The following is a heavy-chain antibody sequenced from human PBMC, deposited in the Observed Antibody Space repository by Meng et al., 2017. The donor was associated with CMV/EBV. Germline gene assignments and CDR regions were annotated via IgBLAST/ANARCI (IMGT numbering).Heavy chain of an antibody. Sequence: FTFSSYGMHWVRQAPGKGLEWVAFIRYDGSNKYYADSVKGRFTISRDNSKNTLYLQMNSLRAEDTAVYYCAKDQSVTGYYYYGMDVWGQGTTVTVSS. V-gene: IGHV3-30*02. CDR1: FTFSSYG. J-gene: IGHJ6*02. D-gene: IGHD1-1*01. CDR3: AKDQSVTGYYYYGMDV. CDR2: IRYDGSNK.